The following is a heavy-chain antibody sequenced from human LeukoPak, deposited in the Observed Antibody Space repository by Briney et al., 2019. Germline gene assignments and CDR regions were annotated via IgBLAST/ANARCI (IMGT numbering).Heavy chain of an antibody. J-gene: IGHJ4*02. CDR1: GDSISNGHYY. CDR2: ISSRGSN. V-gene: IGHV4-39*01. CDR3: ARLNPLEHLFSFYFDS. D-gene: IGHD3-3*01. Sequence: KPSETLSLTCSVSGDSISNGHYYWGWIRQPPGKGLEWLATISSRGSNFYNPSLKSRVTISVDTSKNQISLNLSSVTASDTSLYYCARLNPLEHLFSFYFDSWGQGILATVSS.